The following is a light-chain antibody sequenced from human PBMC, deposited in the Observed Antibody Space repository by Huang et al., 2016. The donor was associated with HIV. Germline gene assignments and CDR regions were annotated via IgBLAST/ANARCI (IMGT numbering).Light chain of an antibody. CDR1: QSIGDS. CDR2: DAS. J-gene: IGKJ2*01. Sequence: PGERVTLSCGTSQSIGDSLAWYQQKPGQAPMLLIYDASKRATGLPPRFSGSGSGTDFALSINPLESEDSAVYYCQQRYNWPRTFGPGTKLEIK. V-gene: IGKV3-11*01. CDR3: QQRYNWPRT.